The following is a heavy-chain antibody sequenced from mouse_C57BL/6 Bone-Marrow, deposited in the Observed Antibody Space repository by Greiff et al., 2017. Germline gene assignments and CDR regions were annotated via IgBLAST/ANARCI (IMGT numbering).Heavy chain of an antibody. V-gene: IGHV14-4*01. CDR2: IDPENGDT. D-gene: IGHD1-1*02. CDR3: TTAWFPWFAD. CDR1: GFNITDDY. J-gene: IGHJ3*01. Sequence: EVQLQESGAELVRPGASVKLSCTASGFNITDDYMHWVKQRPEQGLEWIGWIDPENGDTEYDSKFQGKATMTADTSSSTAYLQLSSLTSEETAVEYCTTAWFPWFADGGQATLVTVSA.